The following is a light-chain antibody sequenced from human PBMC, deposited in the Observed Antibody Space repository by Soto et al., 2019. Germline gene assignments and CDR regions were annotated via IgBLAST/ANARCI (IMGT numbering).Light chain of an antibody. V-gene: IGKV3-20*01. CDR2: GAS. CDR1: QSVSSSY. Sequence: EIVLTQSPGTLSLSPGERATLSCRASQSVSSSYLAWYQQKPGQAPRLLIYGASSRATGIPDRFSGSGSGTDFTLTISSLEPEDVAVYYCQQYSEFTFGPGTKVDIK. J-gene: IGKJ3*01. CDR3: QQYSEFT.